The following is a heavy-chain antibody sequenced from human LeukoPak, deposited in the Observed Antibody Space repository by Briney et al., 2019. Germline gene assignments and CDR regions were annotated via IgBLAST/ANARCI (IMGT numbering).Heavy chain of an antibody. CDR3: AKSMARGVIITGSYGMDV. CDR1: GFTFSDYY. Sequence: GGSLRLSCAASGFTFSDYYMSWIRQAPGKGLEWVSYISSSGSTIYYADSVKGRFTISRDNAKNSLYLQMNSLRAEDTAVYYCAKSMARGVIITGSYGMDVWGQGTTVTVSS. CDR2: ISSSGSTI. J-gene: IGHJ6*02. V-gene: IGHV3-11*01. D-gene: IGHD3-10*01.